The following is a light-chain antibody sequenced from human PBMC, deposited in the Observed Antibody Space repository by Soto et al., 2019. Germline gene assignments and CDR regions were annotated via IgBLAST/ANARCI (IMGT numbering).Light chain of an antibody. J-gene: IGKJ2*01. CDR1: QSISSW. CDR3: QQYNSYSHT. Sequence: DIQMTQSPSTLSASVGDRVTMTCRASQSISSWLAWYQHKPGKAPNLLIYKASSLESGVPSRFSGSGSGTEFTLTISSLQPDDFATYYCQQYNSYSHTFGQGTKLEIK. V-gene: IGKV1-5*03. CDR2: KAS.